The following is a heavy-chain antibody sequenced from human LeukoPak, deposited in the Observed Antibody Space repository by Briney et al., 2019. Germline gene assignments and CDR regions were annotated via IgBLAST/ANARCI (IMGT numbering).Heavy chain of an antibody. Sequence: GGSLRLSRAASGFTFSDHYMDWVRQAPGKGLEWVGRTRNKANSYTTEYAASVKGRFTISRDDSKNSLYLQMNSLKTEDTAVYYCARSMELVPYYMDVWGKGTTVTVSS. D-gene: IGHD1-26*01. CDR2: TRNKANSYTT. CDR1: GFTFSDHY. V-gene: IGHV3-72*01. J-gene: IGHJ6*03. CDR3: ARSMELVPYYMDV.